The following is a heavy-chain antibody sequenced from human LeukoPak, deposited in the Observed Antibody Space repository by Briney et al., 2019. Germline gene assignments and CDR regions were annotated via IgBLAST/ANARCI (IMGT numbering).Heavy chain of an antibody. Sequence: ASVKVSCKASGYTFTSYGISWGRKPPGQGPEWMGWISAYNGNTNYAQKLQGRVTMTIDTSTSTAYMELRSLRSDDTAVYYCARIPYGVYARMDYWGQGTLVTVSS. J-gene: IGHJ4*02. V-gene: IGHV1-18*01. CDR3: ARIPYGVYARMDY. CDR2: ISAYNGNT. D-gene: IGHD4-17*01. CDR1: GYTFTSYG.